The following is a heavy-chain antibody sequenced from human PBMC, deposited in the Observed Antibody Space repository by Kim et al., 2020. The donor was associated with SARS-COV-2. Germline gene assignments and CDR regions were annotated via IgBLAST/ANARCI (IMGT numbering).Heavy chain of an antibody. CDR3: ARPETSNTYYYYGMDV. Sequence: KFQGRVTITADESTSTAYMELSSLRSEDTAVYYCARPETSNTYYYYGMDVWGQGTTVTVSS. J-gene: IGHJ6*02. V-gene: IGHV1-69*01.